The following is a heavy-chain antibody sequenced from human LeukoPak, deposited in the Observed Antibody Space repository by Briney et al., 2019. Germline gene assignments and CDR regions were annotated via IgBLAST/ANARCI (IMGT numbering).Heavy chain of an antibody. CDR1: GDSISSYY. Sequence: SETLSLTCTVSGDSISSYYWSWIRQHPGKGLEWIGYIYYSGSTYYNPSLKSRVTISVDTSKNQFSLKLSSVTAADTAVYYCARDHRLAGQYNWFDPWGQGTLVTVSS. CDR3: ARDHRLAGQYNWFDP. V-gene: IGHV4-59*06. D-gene: IGHD5-24*01. J-gene: IGHJ5*02. CDR2: IYYSGST.